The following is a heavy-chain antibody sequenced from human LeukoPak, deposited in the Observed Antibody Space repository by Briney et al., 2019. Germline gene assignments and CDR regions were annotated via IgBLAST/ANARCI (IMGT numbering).Heavy chain of an antibody. CDR1: GFTFSGYS. D-gene: IGHD1-26*01. CDR3: ARVRGSYHFDY. Sequence: PGGSLRPSCAASGFTFSGYSMNWVRQAPGKGLEWVSYITSSSSAIYYADSVKGRFTISRDNAKNSLYLQMNSLRAEDTAVYYCARVRGSYHFDYWGQGTLVTVSS. CDR2: ITSSSSAI. V-gene: IGHV3-48*01. J-gene: IGHJ4*02.